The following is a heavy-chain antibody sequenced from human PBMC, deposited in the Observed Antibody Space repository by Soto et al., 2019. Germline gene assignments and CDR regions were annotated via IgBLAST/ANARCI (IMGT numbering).Heavy chain of an antibody. Sequence: QVQLVQSGAEVKKPGSSVKVSCKASGGTISRYSITWVRQAPGHGLEWIGRVIPIFGIPTYAQKFQGRVTITADESTSTAYMELSRLGSDDTAVYYCAREDRDRETGLVPAAIDGMDVWGQGTTVTVSS. CDR3: AREDRDRETGLVPAAIDGMDV. CDR1: GGTISRYS. J-gene: IGHJ6*02. D-gene: IGHD2-2*01. V-gene: IGHV1-69*08. CDR2: VIPIFGIP.